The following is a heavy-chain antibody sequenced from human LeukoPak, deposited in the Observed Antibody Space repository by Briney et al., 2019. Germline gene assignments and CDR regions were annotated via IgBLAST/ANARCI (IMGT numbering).Heavy chain of an antibody. CDR1: GFTVSSNY. D-gene: IGHD6-19*01. CDR3: ASEGIAVAGGYFDY. J-gene: IGHJ4*02. CDR2: IYSCGST. V-gene: IGHV3-53*01. Sequence: GGSLRLSCAASGFTVSSNYMSWVRQAPGKGLGWVSVIYSCGSTYYADSVKGRFTISRDNSKNTLYLQMNSLRAEDTAVYYCASEGIAVAGGYFDYWGQGTLVTVSS.